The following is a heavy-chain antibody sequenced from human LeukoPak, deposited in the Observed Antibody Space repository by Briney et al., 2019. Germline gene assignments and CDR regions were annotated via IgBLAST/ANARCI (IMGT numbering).Heavy chain of an antibody. CDR2: IYYSGST. V-gene: IGHV4-59*01. CDR3: ARGRARLDY. Sequence: PSETLSLTCTVSGGSISSYYWSWLRQPPGKGLEWIGYIYYSGSTNYNPSLKSRATISVDTSKNQCSLKLSSVTAADTAVYYCARGRARLDYWGEGTLVTAPS. J-gene: IGHJ4*02. CDR1: GGSISSYY.